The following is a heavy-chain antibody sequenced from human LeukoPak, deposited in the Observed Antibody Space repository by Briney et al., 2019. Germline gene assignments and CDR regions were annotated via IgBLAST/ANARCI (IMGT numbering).Heavy chain of an antibody. CDR3: ARDSPHRKDIVATRIDY. Sequence: ASVKVSCKATGFTFTSYGISWVRQAPGQRLEWMGWISAYNGNTNYAQKLQGRVTMTTDTSTSTAYMELRSLRSDDTAVYYCARDSPHRKDIVATRIDYWGQGTLVTVSS. D-gene: IGHD5-12*01. V-gene: IGHV1-18*01. J-gene: IGHJ4*02. CDR2: ISAYNGNT. CDR1: GFTFTSYG.